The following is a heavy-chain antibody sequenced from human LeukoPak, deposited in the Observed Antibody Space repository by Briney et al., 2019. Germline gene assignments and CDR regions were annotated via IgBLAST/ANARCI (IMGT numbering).Heavy chain of an antibody. CDR1: GGSISSSDFY. V-gene: IGHV4-39*01. CDR2: ISYSGGT. D-gene: IGHD3-3*01. J-gene: IGHJ5*02. Sequence: SETLSLTCTVSGGSISSSDFYWGWIRQPPGKGLEWIGVISYSGGTSYNPSLKSRVTISVDTSKSHFSLRLSSVTAADTAVYYCATYYNSPFDPWGQGSLVTVSS. CDR3: ATYYNSPFDP.